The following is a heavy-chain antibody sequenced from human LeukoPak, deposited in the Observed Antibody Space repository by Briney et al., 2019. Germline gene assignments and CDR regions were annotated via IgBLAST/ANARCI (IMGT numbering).Heavy chain of an antibody. J-gene: IGHJ3*02. V-gene: IGHV4-34*01. CDR2: INHSGST. D-gene: IGHD4-23*01. CDR1: GGSFSGYY. Sequence: SETLSLTCAVYGGSFSGYYWSWIRQPPGKGLEWIGEINHSGSTNYNPSLKSRVTISVDRSKNQFSLKLSSVTAADTAVYYCARFDYGGNSAGDAFDIWGQGTMVTVSS. CDR3: ARFDYGGNSAGDAFDI.